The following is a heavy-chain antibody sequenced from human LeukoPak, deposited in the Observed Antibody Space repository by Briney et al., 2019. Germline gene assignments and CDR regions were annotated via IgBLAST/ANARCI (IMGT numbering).Heavy chain of an antibody. J-gene: IGHJ4*02. Sequence: PGGSLRLSCAASGITFSAYWMGWVRQAPGKGLEWVAYINPVGSETKYVDSVKGRFAISRDNAKNSLYLQMKSLRVEDTALYYCASWGFWGQGTPVTVSS. CDR2: INPVGSET. V-gene: IGHV3-7*05. CDR1: GITFSAYW. D-gene: IGHD3-16*01. CDR3: ASWGF.